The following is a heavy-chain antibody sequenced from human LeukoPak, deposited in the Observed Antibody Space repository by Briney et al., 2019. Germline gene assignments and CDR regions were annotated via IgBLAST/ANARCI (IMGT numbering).Heavy chain of an antibody. CDR2: TYYRSKWYN. J-gene: IGHJ4*02. V-gene: IGHV6-1*01. D-gene: IGHD2-15*01. CDR1: GDSVSRNSVA. CDR3: ARDGPLLPFDY. Sequence: SQTLSLTCAISGDSVSRNSVAWNWIRQSPSRGLEWLGRTYYRSKWYNDYAISVKGRITINPDTSKNQFSLKLSSVTAADTAVYYCARDGPLLPFDYWGQGTLVTVSS.